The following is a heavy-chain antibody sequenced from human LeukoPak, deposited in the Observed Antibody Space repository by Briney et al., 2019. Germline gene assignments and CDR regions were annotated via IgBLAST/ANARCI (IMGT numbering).Heavy chain of an antibody. CDR1: GGSISSYY. CDR2: IYYSGST. CDR3: ARQGQLVRYYYYGMDV. D-gene: IGHD6-13*01. Sequence: PSETLSLTCTVSGGSISSYYWSWIRQPPGKGLEWIGYIYYSGSTYYNPSLKSRVTISVDTSKNQFSLKLSSVTAADTAVYYCARQGQLVRYYYYGMDVWGQGTTVTVSS. V-gene: IGHV4-30-4*01. J-gene: IGHJ6*02.